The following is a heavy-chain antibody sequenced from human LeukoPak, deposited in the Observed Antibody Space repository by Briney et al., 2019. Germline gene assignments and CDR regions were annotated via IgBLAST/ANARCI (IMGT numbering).Heavy chain of an antibody. D-gene: IGHD1-1*01. Sequence: GGSLRLSCAASGFTFSSYYMNWVSQAPGKGLEWVSSISSSSSYIYYADSVKGRFTISRDNAKNSLYLQMNSLRAEDTAVYYCASQTGVIDYWGQGTLVTVSS. CDR2: ISSSSSYI. V-gene: IGHV3-21*01. CDR1: GFTFSSYY. CDR3: ASQTGVIDY. J-gene: IGHJ4*02.